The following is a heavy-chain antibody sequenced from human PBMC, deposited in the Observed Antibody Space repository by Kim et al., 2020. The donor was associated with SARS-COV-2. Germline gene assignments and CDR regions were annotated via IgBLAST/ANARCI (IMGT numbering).Heavy chain of an antibody. CDR3: AGESAYGSGSYGY. D-gene: IGHD3-10*01. Sequence: SVKVSCKASGGTFSSYAISWVRQAPGQGLEWMGGIIPIFGTANYAQKFQGRVTITADKSTSTAYMELSSLRSEDTAVYYCAGESAYGSGSYGYWGHGTLVTVSS. CDR1: GGTFSSYA. J-gene: IGHJ4*01. V-gene: IGHV1-69*06. CDR2: IIPIFGTA.